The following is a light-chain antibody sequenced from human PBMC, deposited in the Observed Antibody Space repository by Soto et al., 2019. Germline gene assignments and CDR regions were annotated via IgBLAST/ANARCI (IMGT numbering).Light chain of an antibody. V-gene: IGKV3-15*01. J-gene: IGKJ2*01. CDR2: GAS. CDR1: QSVRSN. CDR3: QQYHISPPDT. Sequence: EIVMTQSPATLSVSPGERATLSCRASQSVRSNLAWYQQKPGQAPRLLIYGASTRATGIPARFSGSGSGTAFTLTIRSLQSEDFAVYYCQQYHISPPDTFGQGTKVEIK.